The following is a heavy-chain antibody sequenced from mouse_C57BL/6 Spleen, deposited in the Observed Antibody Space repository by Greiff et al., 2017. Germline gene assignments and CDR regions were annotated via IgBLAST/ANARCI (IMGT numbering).Heavy chain of an antibody. Sequence: QVQLQQPGAELVMPGASVKLSCKASGYTFTSYWMHWVKQRPGQGLAWIGEIDPSDSYTNYNQKFKGKSTLTVDKSSSPAYMQLSSLTSEDSAVYYCARWGLSDYWGQGTTLTVSS. CDR1: GYTFTSYW. CDR2: IDPSDSYT. CDR3: ARWGLSDY. D-gene: IGHD2-2*01. J-gene: IGHJ2*01. V-gene: IGHV1-69*01.